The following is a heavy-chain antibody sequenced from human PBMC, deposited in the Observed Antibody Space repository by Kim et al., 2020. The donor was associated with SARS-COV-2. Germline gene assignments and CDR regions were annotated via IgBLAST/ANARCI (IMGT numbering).Heavy chain of an antibody. CDR2: IIPIFGTA. CDR3: ARVYCSGGSCYSAPYV. D-gene: IGHD2-15*01. J-gene: IGHJ6*04. Sequence: SVKVSCKASGGTFSSYAISWVRQAPGQGLEWMGGIIPIFGTANYAQKFQGRVTITADESTSTAYMELSSLRSEDTAVYYCARVYCSGGSCYSAPYVWGKGTTVTVSS. V-gene: IGHV1-69*13. CDR1: GGTFSSYA.